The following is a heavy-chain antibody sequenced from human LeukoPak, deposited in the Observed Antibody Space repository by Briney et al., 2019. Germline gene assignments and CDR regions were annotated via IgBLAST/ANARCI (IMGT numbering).Heavy chain of an antibody. CDR3: ARRTGDNNWDY. J-gene: IGHJ4*02. V-gene: IGHV1-69*05. CDR1: GGTFSSYA. Sequence: ASVKVSCKASGGTFSSYAISWVRQAPGQGLEWMGGIIPIFGTANYAQKFQGRVTITTDESTSTAYTELSSLRSEDTAVYYCARRTGDNNWDYWGQGTLVTVSS. D-gene: IGHD7-27*01. CDR2: IIPIFGTA.